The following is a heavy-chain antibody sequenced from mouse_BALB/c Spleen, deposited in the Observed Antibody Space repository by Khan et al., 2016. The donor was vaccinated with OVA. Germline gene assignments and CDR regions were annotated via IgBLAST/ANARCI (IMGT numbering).Heavy chain of an antibody. CDR2: IRNKANNYTT. D-gene: IGHD2-3*01. CDR1: GFTFTDYY. CDR3: ARADFYVGYFFSMDY. J-gene: IGHJ4*01. V-gene: IGHV7-3*02. Sequence: EMELVESGGGLVQPGGSRRLSCATSGFTFTDYYMNWVRQPPGKALEWLGFIRNKANNYTTEYSATVQGRFTISRDNSQSTFYLQMNTLRTEDSATYYCARADFYVGYFFSMDYWGQGTSVTVSS.